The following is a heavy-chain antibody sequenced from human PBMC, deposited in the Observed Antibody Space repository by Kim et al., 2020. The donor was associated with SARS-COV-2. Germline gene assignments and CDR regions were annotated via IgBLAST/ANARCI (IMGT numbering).Heavy chain of an antibody. CDR3: AREEITFGGVEDY. CDR1: GFTFSRHG. D-gene: IGHD3-16*01. CDR2: ISYDGSNK. J-gene: IGHJ4*02. V-gene: IGHV3-33*05. Sequence: GGSLRISCAVSGFTFSRHGMHWVRQAPGKGLEWVAVISYDGSNKYYADSVKGRFTVSRDNSKNTLYLQMNSLRAEDTAVYYCAREEITFGGVEDYWGQGTLVTVSS.